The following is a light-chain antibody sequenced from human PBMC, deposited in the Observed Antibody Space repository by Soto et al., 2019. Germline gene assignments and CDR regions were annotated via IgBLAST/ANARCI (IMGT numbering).Light chain of an antibody. CDR3: QQYYSIHT. V-gene: IGKV4-1*01. CDR2: WAS. CDR1: ESVLYSSNNKNY. J-gene: IGKJ2*01. Sequence: DIVMTQSPDSLAVSLGERATINCKSSESVLYSSNNKNYLTWYQRKPGQPPRLLIYWASARASGVPDRFSGSGSGPDFTLPISSLQAEDVAGYYCQQYYSIHTFGQGNKLEI.